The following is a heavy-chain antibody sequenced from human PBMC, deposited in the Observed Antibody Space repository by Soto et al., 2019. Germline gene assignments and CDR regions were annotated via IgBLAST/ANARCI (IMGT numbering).Heavy chain of an antibody. Sequence: ASETLSLTCTFSGGSIKSGDYYLTWVRPPPGKGLEFIGYIYYSANTYYNPSLKSRVTISVDTSKNHLSLKLSSVTAADTAVYYCARGPCGGDCYPPDSWGQGTLVTVSS. D-gene: IGHD2-21*02. CDR1: GGSIKSGDYY. CDR3: ARGPCGGDCYPPDS. CDR2: IYYSANT. J-gene: IGHJ4*02. V-gene: IGHV4-30-4*01.